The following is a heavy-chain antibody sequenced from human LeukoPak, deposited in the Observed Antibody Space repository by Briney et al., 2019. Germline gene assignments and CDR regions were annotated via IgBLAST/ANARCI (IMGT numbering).Heavy chain of an antibody. CDR3: AKDRRRYCGGDCYSYDF. CDR2: ISGSGGST. D-gene: IGHD2-21*02. V-gene: IGHV3-23*01. CDR1: GFTFSSHA. J-gene: IGHJ3*01. Sequence: GGSLRLSCAASGFTFSSHAMSWVRQAPGKGLEWVSAISGSGGSTYYADSVKGRFTISRDNSKNTLYLQMNSLRAEDTAVYYCAKDRRRYCGGDCYSYDFWGQGTMVTVSS.